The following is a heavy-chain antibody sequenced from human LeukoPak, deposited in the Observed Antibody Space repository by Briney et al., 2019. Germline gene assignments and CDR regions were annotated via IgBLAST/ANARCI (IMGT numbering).Heavy chain of an antibody. Sequence: PSETLSLTCTVSGGSISSYYWSWIRQPPGKGLEWIGYIYYSGSTNYNPSLKSRVTISVDTSKNQFSLKLSSVTAADTAVYYCARDGSGYGGTHPAFDIWGQGTMVTVSS. CDR3: ARDGSGYGGTHPAFDI. CDR1: GGSISSYY. V-gene: IGHV4-59*01. D-gene: IGHD4-23*01. CDR2: IYYSGST. J-gene: IGHJ3*02.